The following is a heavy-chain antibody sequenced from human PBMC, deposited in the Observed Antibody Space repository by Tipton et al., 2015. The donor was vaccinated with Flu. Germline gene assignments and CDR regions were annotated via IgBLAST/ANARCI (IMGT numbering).Heavy chain of an antibody. CDR1: GGSISDYY. J-gene: IGHJ3*02. CDR2: IYYSGNT. D-gene: IGHD3-10*01. CDR3: SSYYIRAFDI. Sequence: LRLSCTVSGGSISDYYWSWIRQPPGKGLEWIGYIYYSGNTNYSPSLKSRVTMSLDASKSHFSLKLSSVTAADTAMYYCSSYYIRAFDIWGQGTMVTVSS. V-gene: IGHV4-59*01.